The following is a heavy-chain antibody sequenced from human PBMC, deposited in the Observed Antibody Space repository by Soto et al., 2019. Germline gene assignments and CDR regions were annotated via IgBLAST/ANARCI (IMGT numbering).Heavy chain of an antibody. Sequence: EVQLVESGGGLVQPGGSLRISCAASGLTVSTNYMSWVRQAPGKGLEWVSIIYYGGTTYYADSVQGRFIISRDESNNTLYRQRKSLTAEDTAGYYSARHYDTSGGYWACYGIDGWGPGTRVNVSS. CDR1: GLTVSTNY. D-gene: IGHD3-9*01. J-gene: IGHJ6*01. CDR3: ARHYDTSGGYWACYGIDG. V-gene: IGHV3-66*04. CDR2: IYYGGTT.